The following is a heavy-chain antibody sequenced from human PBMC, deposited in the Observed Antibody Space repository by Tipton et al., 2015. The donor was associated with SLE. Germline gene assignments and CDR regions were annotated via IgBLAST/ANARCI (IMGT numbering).Heavy chain of an antibody. CDR3: ARAGVIPYSYSYYLDV. CDR1: EYTFTGYY. D-gene: IGHD2-21*01. V-gene: IGHV1-2*02. J-gene: IGHJ6*03. Sequence: QLVHSGTEVKKPGASVRISCKASEYTFTGYYIHWGRQAPGQGLEWMGWINPPTGNTHSAQKFQDRVTMTRDTSISTAYMEMTGLISDDTAVYYCARAGVIPYSYSYYLDVWGTGTTVTVSS. CDR2: INPPTGNT.